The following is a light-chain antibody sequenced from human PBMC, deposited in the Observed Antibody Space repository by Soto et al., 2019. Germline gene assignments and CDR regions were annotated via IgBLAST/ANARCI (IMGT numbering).Light chain of an antibody. CDR1: QSVASN. Sequence: EIVMTQSPASLSVSPGDGATLSYWASQSVASNVAWYQQRPGQGPRLLIHGASTRAAGVPARFSGSGSGTDFTLTISSLQSEDFAVYYCQQYHNWPPQYTFGQGTKLRIK. J-gene: IGKJ2*01. V-gene: IGKV3-15*01. CDR3: QQYHNWPPQYT. CDR2: GAS.